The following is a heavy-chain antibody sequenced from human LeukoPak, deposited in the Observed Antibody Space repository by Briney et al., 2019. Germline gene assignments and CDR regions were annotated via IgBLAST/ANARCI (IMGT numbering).Heavy chain of an antibody. D-gene: IGHD4-17*01. Sequence: GGSLRLSCAASGFTFSSYGMHWVRQAPGKGLEWVAFIRYDGSNKYYADSVKGRFTISRDNSKNTLYLQMNSLRAEDTAVYYCARDLDLYGDSGGFDYWGQGTLVTVSS. CDR2: IRYDGSNK. CDR3: ARDLDLYGDSGGFDY. V-gene: IGHV3-30*02. J-gene: IGHJ4*02. CDR1: GFTFSSYG.